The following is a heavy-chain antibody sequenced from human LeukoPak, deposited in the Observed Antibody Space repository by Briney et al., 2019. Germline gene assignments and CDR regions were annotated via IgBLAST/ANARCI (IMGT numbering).Heavy chain of an antibody. Sequence: SETLSLTCTVSGGSISSYYWSWIRQPPGKGLEWIGYIYYSGSTYYNPSLKSRVTISVDTSKNQFSLKLSSVTAADTAVYYCARMGRVTPAYWGQGTLVTVSS. J-gene: IGHJ4*02. CDR3: ARMGRVTPAY. CDR1: GGSISSYY. CDR2: IYYSGST. V-gene: IGHV4-59*04. D-gene: IGHD2-21*02.